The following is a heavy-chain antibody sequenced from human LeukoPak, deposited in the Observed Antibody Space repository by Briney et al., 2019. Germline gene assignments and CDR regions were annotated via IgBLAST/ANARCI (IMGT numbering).Heavy chain of an antibody. CDR1: GFTFSSYS. V-gene: IGHV3-23*01. CDR3: AKDKYSGSYYFDY. J-gene: IGHJ4*02. CDR2: ISGSGGST. Sequence: TGGSLRLSCAASGFTFSSYSMNWVRQAPGKGLEWVSAISGSGGSTYYADSVKGRFTISRDNSKNTLYLQMNSLRAEDTAVYYCAKDKYSGSYYFDYWGQGTLVTVSS. D-gene: IGHD1-26*01.